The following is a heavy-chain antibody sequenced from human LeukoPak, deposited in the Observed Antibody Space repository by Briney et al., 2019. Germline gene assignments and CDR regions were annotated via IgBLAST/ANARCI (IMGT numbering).Heavy chain of an antibody. CDR2: IAYDGTNI. CDR1: QFTFNHFP. CDR3: AREPYDISGYGMDV. V-gene: IGHV3-30-3*01. J-gene: IGHJ6*02. Sequence: GGSLRLSCAASQFTFNHFPLHWVRQAPGKELEWVATIAYDGTNIFYADSVRGRFTISRDNSKSALFLEMNSLRGEDTAVYYCAREPYDISGYGMDVWGQGTMVTVSS. D-gene: IGHD3-22*01.